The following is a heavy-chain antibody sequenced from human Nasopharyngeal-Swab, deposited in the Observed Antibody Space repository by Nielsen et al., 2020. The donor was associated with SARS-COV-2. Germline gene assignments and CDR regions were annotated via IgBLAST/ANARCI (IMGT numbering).Heavy chain of an antibody. Sequence: GASLKISCAASGFTFSSYGMHWVRQAPGKGLERVAVISYDGSNKYYADSVKGRFTISRDNSKNTLYLQMNSLRAEDTAVYYCARDKERAGYSSGWYGLGGQGTLVTVSS. CDR1: GFTFSSYG. V-gene: IGHV3-30*03. CDR3: ARDKERAGYSSGWYGL. J-gene: IGHJ4*02. D-gene: IGHD6-19*01. CDR2: ISYDGSNK.